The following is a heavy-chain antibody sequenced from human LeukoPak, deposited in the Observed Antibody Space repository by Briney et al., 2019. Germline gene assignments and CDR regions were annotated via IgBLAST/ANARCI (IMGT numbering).Heavy chain of an antibody. CDR2: INHSGST. D-gene: IGHD3-3*01. Sequence: SETLSLTCAVYGGSFSGYYGSWIRQPPGKGLEWIGEINHSGSTNYNPSLKSRVTISVDTSKNQFSLKLSSVTAADTAVYYCARGARNYDFWSGYSPSLYYMDVWGKGTTVTVSS. CDR1: GGSFSGYY. J-gene: IGHJ6*03. CDR3: ARGARNYDFWSGYSPSLYYMDV. V-gene: IGHV4-34*01.